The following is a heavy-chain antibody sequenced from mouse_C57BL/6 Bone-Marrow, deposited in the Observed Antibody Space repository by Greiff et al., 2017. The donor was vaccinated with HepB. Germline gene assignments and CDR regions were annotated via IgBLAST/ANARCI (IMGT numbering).Heavy chain of an antibody. J-gene: IGHJ4*01. D-gene: IGHD1-1*01. CDR2: IDPSDSET. Sequence: QVQLQQPGAELVRPGSSVKLSCKASGYTFTSYWMHWVKQRPIQGLEWIGNIDPSDSETHYNQKFKDKATLTVDKSSSTAYMQLSSLTSEDSAVYYCARDYYYGNAIDYWGQGTSVTVSA. V-gene: IGHV1-52*01. CDR3: ARDYYYGNAIDY. CDR1: GYTFTSYW.